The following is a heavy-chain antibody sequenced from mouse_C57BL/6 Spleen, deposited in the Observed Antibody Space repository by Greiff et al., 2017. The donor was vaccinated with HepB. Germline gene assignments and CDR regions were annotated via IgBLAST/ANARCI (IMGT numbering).Heavy chain of an antibody. J-gene: IGHJ2*01. Sequence: VMLVESGAELVRPGTSVKVSCKASGYAFTNYLIEWVKQRPGQGLEWIGVINPGSGGTNYNEKFKGKATLTADKSSSTAYMQLSSLTSEDSAVYFCARSSTVTGTDYWGQGTTLTVSS. CDR1: GYAFTNYL. CDR2: INPGSGGT. D-gene: IGHD4-1*01. CDR3: ARSSTVTGTDY. V-gene: IGHV1-54*01.